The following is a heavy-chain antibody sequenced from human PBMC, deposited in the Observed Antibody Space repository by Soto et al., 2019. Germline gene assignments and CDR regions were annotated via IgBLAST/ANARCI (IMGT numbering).Heavy chain of an antibody. CDR1: GYTFTSYG. CDR2: VSAYNGNT. CDR3: ARDSETAMEPVYYYYYGMDV. Sequence: ASVKVSCKASGYTFTSYGISWVRQAPGQGLEWMGWVSAYNGNTNYAQKLQGRVTMTTDTSTSTAYMELRSLRSDDTAVYYCARDSETAMEPVYYYYYGMDVWGQGTTVTVSS. J-gene: IGHJ6*02. V-gene: IGHV1-18*04. D-gene: IGHD5-18*01.